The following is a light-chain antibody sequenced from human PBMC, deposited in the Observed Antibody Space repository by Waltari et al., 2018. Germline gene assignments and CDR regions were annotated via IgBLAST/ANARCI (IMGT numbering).Light chain of an antibody. CDR2: DAS. CDR3: QHRSKWPLT. J-gene: IGKJ4*01. V-gene: IGKV3-11*01. CDR1: QSTTNY. Sequence: GKASQSTTNYIACYRLKPSQAPSLLIHDASYKAAGIPARFSGSVSETDLTLTVSNLEPEYSAVYYCQHRSKWPLTFGGGTKVEIK.